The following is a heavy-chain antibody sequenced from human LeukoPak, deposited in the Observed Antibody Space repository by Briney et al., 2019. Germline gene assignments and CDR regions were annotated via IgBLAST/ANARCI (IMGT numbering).Heavy chain of an antibody. V-gene: IGHV4-39*01. J-gene: IGHJ4*02. CDR1: GGSITSSSYY. Sequence: SETLSLTCTVSGGSITSSSYYWGWIRQPPGKGLEWIGSIYYSGSTYYNPSLKSRVTISVDTSKNQFSLNLSSVTAADTAVYYCAPHCSSTSCYGEGDYWGQGTLVTVSS. CDR3: APHCSSTSCYGEGDY. CDR2: IYYSGST. D-gene: IGHD2-2*01.